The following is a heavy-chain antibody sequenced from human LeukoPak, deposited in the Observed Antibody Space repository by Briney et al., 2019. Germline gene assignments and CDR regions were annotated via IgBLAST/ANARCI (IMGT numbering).Heavy chain of an antibody. CDR2: IIPIFGTA. V-gene: IGHV1-69*05. J-gene: IGHJ5*02. D-gene: IGHD3-22*01. CDR3: ASQQRAYYYDSSGYYEPYWFDP. Sequence: ASVKVSCKASGGTFSSYTISLVRQAPGQGLEWMGRIIPIFGTANYAQKFQGRVTITTDESTSTAYMELSSLRSEDTAVYYCASQQRAYYYDSSGYYEPYWFDPWGQGTLVTVSS. CDR1: GGTFSSYT.